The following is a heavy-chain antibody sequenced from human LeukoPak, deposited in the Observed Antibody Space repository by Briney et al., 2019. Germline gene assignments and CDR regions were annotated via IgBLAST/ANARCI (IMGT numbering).Heavy chain of an antibody. Sequence: GGSLRLSCAASGFTFSNYGMSWVRQDPGKGLEGVSGISGSGGTTYYADSVKGRFTISRDNSKNTLYLQMNSLRVEDTAVYYCALAAAASSFDYWGQGTLLTVSS. V-gene: IGHV3-23*01. J-gene: IGHJ4*02. D-gene: IGHD2-15*01. CDR2: ISGSGGTT. CDR1: GFTFSNYG. CDR3: ALAAAASSFDY.